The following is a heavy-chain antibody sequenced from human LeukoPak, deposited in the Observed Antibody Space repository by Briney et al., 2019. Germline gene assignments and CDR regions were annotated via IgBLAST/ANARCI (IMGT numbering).Heavy chain of an antibody. CDR3: ARDSVDYAFDI. J-gene: IGHJ3*02. CDR2: IIPIFGTA. CDR1: GGTFSSYA. Sequence: SVRVSCKASGGTFSSYAISWVRQAPGQGLEWMGGIIPIFGTANYAQKFQGRVTITTDESTSTAYMELRSLRSDDTAVYYCARDSVDYAFDIWGQGTMVTVSS. D-gene: IGHD3-16*01. V-gene: IGHV1-69*05.